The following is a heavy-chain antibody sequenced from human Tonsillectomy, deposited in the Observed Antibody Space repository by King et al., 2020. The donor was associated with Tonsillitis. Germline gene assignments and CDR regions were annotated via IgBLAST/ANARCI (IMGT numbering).Heavy chain of an antibody. D-gene: IGHD3-22*01. CDR2: IYYSGST. V-gene: IGHV4-31*03. J-gene: IGHJ4*02. Sequence: HVQLQESGPGLVKPSQTLSLTCTVSGGSISSVGYFWSWIRQHPEKGLEWIGYIYYSGSTFYNPSLKSRVTISVDTSKNQFSLKLSSVTAADTAVYYCAVEYYYGTSAHLSYCDNWGQGTLVTVAA. CDR3: AVEYYYGTSAHLSYCDN. CDR1: GGSISSVGYF.